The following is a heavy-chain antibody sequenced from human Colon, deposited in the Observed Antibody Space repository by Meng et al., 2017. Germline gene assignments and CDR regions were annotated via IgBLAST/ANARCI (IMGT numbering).Heavy chain of an antibody. CDR2: IYHSGST. Sequence: QVQVQGSGPGPVEPSGTPSLTCAVSGGSISSSNWWSWVRQPPGKGLEWIGEIYHSGSTNYNPSLKSRVTISVDKSKNQFSLKLSSVTAADTAVYYCASFPPPGKQWLVTDYWGQGTLVTVSS. CDR1: GGSISSSNW. CDR3: ASFPPPGKQWLVTDY. J-gene: IGHJ4*02. D-gene: IGHD6-19*01. V-gene: IGHV4-4*02.